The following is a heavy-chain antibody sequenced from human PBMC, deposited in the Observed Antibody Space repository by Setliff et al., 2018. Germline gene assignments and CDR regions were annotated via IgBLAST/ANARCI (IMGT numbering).Heavy chain of an antibody. CDR1: GFTFSSYS. CDR3: ARDLNIDDCGGDCHLPFYYYYYLDV. V-gene: IGHV3-21*01. J-gene: IGHJ6*03. CDR2: ISSSSSYI. D-gene: IGHD2-21*02. Sequence: GSLRLSCAASGFTFSSYSMNWVRQAPGRGLEWVSSISSSSSYIFYAESLKGRLTISRDNAKNSLYLQIDSLRDDDTAVYYCARDLNIDDCGGDCHLPFYYYYYLDVWGKGTTVTVSS.